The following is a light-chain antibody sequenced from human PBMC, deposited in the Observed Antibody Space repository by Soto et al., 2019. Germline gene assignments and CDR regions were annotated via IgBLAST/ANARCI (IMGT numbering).Light chain of an antibody. CDR1: QSISNY. CDR3: QQSYRFPRA. J-gene: IGKJ2*01. CDR2: AAS. Sequence: DIQMTQSPSSLSASVGDRVTITCRASQSISNYLNGYQQKAGKAPKVLIHAASTLQSGVPSRFSGSGSGTDFTLTISRLQAEDFATYYCQQSYRFPRAFGQGTKLEIK. V-gene: IGKV1-39*01.